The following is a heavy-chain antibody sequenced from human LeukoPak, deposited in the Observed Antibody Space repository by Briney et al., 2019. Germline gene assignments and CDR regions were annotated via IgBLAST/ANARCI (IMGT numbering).Heavy chain of an antibody. D-gene: IGHD3-22*01. CDR2: ISGRGGST. Sequence: GGSLRLSCAASGFTFSSYGMSWVRQAPGKGLEWVSAISGRGGSTYYADSVKGRFTISRDNSKNTLYLQMNSLRAEDTAVYYCAKASAMIVVVSKHFDYWGQGTLVTVSS. CDR3: AKASAMIVVVSKHFDY. V-gene: IGHV3-23*01. CDR1: GFTFSSYG. J-gene: IGHJ4*02.